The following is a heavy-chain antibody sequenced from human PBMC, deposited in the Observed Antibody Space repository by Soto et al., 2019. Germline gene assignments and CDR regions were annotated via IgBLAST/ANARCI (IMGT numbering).Heavy chain of an antibody. CDR1: GGSISSSSYY. V-gene: IGHV4-39*01. D-gene: IGHD3-3*01. CDR2: IYYSGRT. Sequence: PSETLSLTCTVSGGSISSSSYYWGWIRQRPGKGLEGIGSIYYSGRTYYNPSLKSRVTISVDTSKNQFSLKLSSVTAADTAVYYCARRTNQDRYYDFWSGYPEYYFDYWGQGTLVTVSS. CDR3: ARRTNQDRYYDFWSGYPEYYFDY. J-gene: IGHJ4*02.